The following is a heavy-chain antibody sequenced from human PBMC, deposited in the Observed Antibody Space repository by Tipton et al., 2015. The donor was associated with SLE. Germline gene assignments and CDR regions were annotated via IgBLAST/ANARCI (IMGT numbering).Heavy chain of an antibody. V-gene: IGHV1-18*01. CDR3: AREVYSGNYYYYYGMDV. CDR2: ISVYNGNT. Sequence: QSGAEVKKPGASVKVSCKASGYTFTTYGISWVRQAPGQGLEWMGWISVYNGNTNYAQKLQGRVTMTTYTSTSTAYMELRSLRSDDTAVYYCAREVYSGNYYYYYGMDVWGQGTTVTISS. CDR1: GYTFTTYG. J-gene: IGHJ6*02. D-gene: IGHD2-21*01.